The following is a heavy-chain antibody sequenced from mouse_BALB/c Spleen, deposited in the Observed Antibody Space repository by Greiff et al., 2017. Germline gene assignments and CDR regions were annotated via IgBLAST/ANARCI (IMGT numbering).Heavy chain of an antibody. CDR2: ISSGSSTI. CDR1: GFTFSSFG. Sequence: DVKLVESGGGLVQPGGSRKLSCAASGFTFSSFGMHWVRQAPEKGLEWVAYISSGSSTIYYADTVKGRFTISRDNPKNTLFLQMTSLRSEDTAMYYCARSGYYYGSSYGDFDYWGQGTTLTVSS. V-gene: IGHV5-17*02. CDR3: ARSGYYYGSSYGDFDY. D-gene: IGHD1-1*01. J-gene: IGHJ2*01.